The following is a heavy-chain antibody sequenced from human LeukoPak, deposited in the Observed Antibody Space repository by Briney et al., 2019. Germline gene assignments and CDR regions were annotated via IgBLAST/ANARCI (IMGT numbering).Heavy chain of an antibody. Sequence: GGSLTLSCAASGFTFSDYWMHWVRQAPGKGLVWVSRISSDGSRVTYADSVKGRFTISRDNSKNTLYLQMNSLRAEDTAVYYCAKVPPRYYYDSSGYYLDYWGQGTLVTVSS. CDR2: ISSDGSRV. CDR3: AKVPPRYYYDSSGYYLDY. D-gene: IGHD3-22*01. V-gene: IGHV3-74*01. J-gene: IGHJ4*02. CDR1: GFTFSDYW.